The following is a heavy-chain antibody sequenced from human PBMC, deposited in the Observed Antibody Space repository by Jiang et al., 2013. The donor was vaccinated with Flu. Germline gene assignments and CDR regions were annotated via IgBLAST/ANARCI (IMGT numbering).Heavy chain of an antibody. V-gene: IGHV4-4*07. CDR1: GGSISPFY. J-gene: IGHJ3*02. CDR2: THATHGTGRT. D-gene: IGHD4-17*01. Sequence: LQSQGPGLVKPSETLSLTCTVSGGSISPFYLNWIRQPAGMGLEWIGRTHATHGTGRTTYNPSLKSRVTMSVDMSQNQFSLKVTSVTAADTAVYYCARGHYPNDDGDAGGRAFDIWGQGAMVTVTS. CDR3: ARGHYPNDDGDAGGRAFDI.